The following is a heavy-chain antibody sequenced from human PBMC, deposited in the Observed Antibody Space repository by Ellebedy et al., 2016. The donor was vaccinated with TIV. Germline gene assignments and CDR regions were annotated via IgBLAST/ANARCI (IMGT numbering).Heavy chain of an antibody. CDR1: GFTFSSYG. Sequence: GGSLRLXXAASGFTFSSYGMHWVRQAPGKGLEWVAVISYDGSNKYYADSVKGRFTISRDNSKNTLYLQMNSLRAEDTAVYYCATARWELLGWGQGTLVIVSS. J-gene: IGHJ4*02. CDR3: ATARWELLG. V-gene: IGHV3-30*03. D-gene: IGHD1-26*01. CDR2: ISYDGSNK.